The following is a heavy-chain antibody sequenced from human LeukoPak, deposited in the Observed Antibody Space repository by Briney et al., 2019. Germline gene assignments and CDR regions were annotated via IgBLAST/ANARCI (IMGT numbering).Heavy chain of an antibody. D-gene: IGHD3-3*01. J-gene: IGHJ5*02. V-gene: IGHV4-39*07. CDR1: GDSFSGTNYH. CDR2: VFHSGST. Sequence: SETLSLTCTVAGDSFSGTNYHWGWIRQPPGKGLEWIGSVFHSGSTYYNPSLKSRVSISIDTSKNQFSLNVTSVIAADTAIYYCAREIEEGQRITVSGMVIMVWFDHWGQGTLVTVSS. CDR3: AREIEEGQRITVSGMVIMVWFDH.